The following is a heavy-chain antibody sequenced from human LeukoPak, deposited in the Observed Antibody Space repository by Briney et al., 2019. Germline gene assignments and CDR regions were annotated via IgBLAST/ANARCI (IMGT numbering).Heavy chain of an antibody. D-gene: IGHD3-3*01. CDR3: ARDLGVVQNWFDP. Sequence: GSLRLSCAASGFTFSDYYMSWIRQAPGKGLEWVSYISSSSSYIYYADSVKGRFTISRDNAKNSLYLQMNSLRAEDTAVYYCARDLGVVQNWFDPWGQGTLVTVSS. CDR1: GFTFSDYY. J-gene: IGHJ5*02. V-gene: IGHV3-11*06. CDR2: ISSSSSYI.